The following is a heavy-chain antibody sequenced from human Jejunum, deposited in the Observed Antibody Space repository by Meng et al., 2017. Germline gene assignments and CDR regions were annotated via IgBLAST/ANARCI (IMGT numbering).Heavy chain of an antibody. J-gene: IGHJ4*02. D-gene: IGHD3-22*01. CDR1: AFTFSDYY. CDR3: ARDGYYDSSGYYNRPFDY. CDR2: ISTRGGTI. V-gene: IGHV3-11*04. Sequence: GESLKISCAASAFTFSDYYISCNRQAPGKRLEWVAYISTRGGTIYYADSVKGRFTLSRDNAKNSLYLQMTSLRAEDTAVYYCARDGYYDSSGYYNRPFDYWGQGTLVTVSS.